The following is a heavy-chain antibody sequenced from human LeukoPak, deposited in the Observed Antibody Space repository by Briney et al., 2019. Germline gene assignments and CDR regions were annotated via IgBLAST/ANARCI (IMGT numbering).Heavy chain of an antibody. Sequence: PGGSLRLSCAASGFTFDDYAMHWVRHAPGKGLEWVSGISWNSGSIGYADSVKGRFTISRDNAKNSLYLQMNSLRAEDTAVYYCAHPAFDIWGQGTMVTVSS. CDR3: AHPAFDI. CDR2: ISWNSGSI. CDR1: GFTFDDYA. J-gene: IGHJ3*02. V-gene: IGHV3-9*01.